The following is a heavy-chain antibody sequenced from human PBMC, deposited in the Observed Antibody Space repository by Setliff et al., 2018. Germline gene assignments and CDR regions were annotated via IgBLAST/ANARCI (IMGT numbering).Heavy chain of an antibody. J-gene: IGHJ4*02. CDR3: ARDRDSSGYPYYFDY. V-gene: IGHV1-2*04. CDR2: INPNSGST. D-gene: IGHD3-22*01. CDR1: GYTFTGYY. Sequence: ASVKVSCKASGYTFTGYYMHWVRQAPGQGLEWMGWINPNSGSTNYAQKFQGWVTMTRDTSISTAYMELSRLRSDDTAVYYCARDRDSSGYPYYFDYWGQGTLVTVS.